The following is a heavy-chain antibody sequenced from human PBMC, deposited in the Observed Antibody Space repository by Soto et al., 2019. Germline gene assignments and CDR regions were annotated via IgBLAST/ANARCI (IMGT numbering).Heavy chain of an antibody. D-gene: IGHD5-12*01. CDR3: ARDYYRFNSGYGFSMDV. CDR2: ISYDGSNK. J-gene: IGHJ6*02. CDR1: GFTFSSSA. Sequence: GGSLRLSCSASGFTFSSSAMPWVRQAPGKGLEWVAVISYDGSNKYYADSVKGRFTISRDNSKNTLYLQMNSLRAEDTAVYYCARDYYRFNSGYGFSMDVWGQGT. V-gene: IGHV3-30-3*01.